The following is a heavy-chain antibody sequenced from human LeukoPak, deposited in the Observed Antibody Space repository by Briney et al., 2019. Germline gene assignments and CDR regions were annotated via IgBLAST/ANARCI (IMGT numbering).Heavy chain of an antibody. V-gene: IGHV4-30-4*08. D-gene: IGHD2-2*01. Sequence: SETLSITCTVSGGSISSGDYYWSWIRQPPGKGLEWIGYIYYSGSTYYNPSLKSRVTISVDTSKNQFSLKLSSVTAADTAVYYCAREERYCSSTSCYVSAFDIWGQGTMVTVSS. J-gene: IGHJ3*02. CDR1: GGSISSGDYY. CDR2: IYYSGST. CDR3: AREERYCSSTSCYVSAFDI.